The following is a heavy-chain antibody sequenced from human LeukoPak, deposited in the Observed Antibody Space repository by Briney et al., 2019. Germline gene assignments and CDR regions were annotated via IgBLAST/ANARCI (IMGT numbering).Heavy chain of an antibody. D-gene: IGHD1-26*01. CDR1: GDSISGYY. Sequence: PSETLSLTCTVSGDSISGYYWSWIRQPPGKGLEWIGNIYYSGTTNHNPSLKSRVTISVDTSKNQFSLKLSSVTAADTATYYYARGGSYHGYWGQGTLVTVSS. CDR3: ARGGSYHGY. V-gene: IGHV4-59*01. J-gene: IGHJ4*02. CDR2: IYYSGTT.